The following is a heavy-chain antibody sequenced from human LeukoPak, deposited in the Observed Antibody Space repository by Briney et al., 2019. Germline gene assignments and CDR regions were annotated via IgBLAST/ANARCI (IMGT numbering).Heavy chain of an antibody. CDR1: GGSISSYY. D-gene: IGHD6-13*01. Sequence: SETLSLTCTVSGGSISSYYWSWIRQPPGKGLEWVGYIYYSGSTNYNPSLKSRVTISVDTSKNQFSLKLSSVTAADTAVYYCARVGYSSSWNCYYYYMDVWGKGTTVTVSS. J-gene: IGHJ6*03. V-gene: IGHV4-59*01. CDR2: IYYSGST. CDR3: ARVGYSSSWNCYYYYMDV.